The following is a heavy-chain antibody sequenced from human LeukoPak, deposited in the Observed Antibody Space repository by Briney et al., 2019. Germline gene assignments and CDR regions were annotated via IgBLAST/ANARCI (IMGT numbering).Heavy chain of an antibody. V-gene: IGHV1-69*13. CDR1: AGTFSSYA. CDR2: FIPICGTA. J-gene: IGHJ4*02. Sequence: SVKLSCKASAGTFSSYAISWVRQAPATGLEWKGGFIPICGTANDVQKFQGGVTITADESTSTAYVELSSLRSEDTAVYYCARGIAVAGSYYFVYWGEGTLVTVSS. CDR3: ARGIAVAGSYYFVY. D-gene: IGHD6-19*01.